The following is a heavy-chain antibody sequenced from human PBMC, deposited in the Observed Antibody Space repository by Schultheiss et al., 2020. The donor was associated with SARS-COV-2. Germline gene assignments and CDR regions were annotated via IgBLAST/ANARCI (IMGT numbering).Heavy chain of an antibody. CDR1: GGSISSYY. CDR3: AREVATVAFDI. J-gene: IGHJ3*02. CDR2: IHYSGYS. Sequence: SETLSLTCTVSGGSISSYYWSWIRQPPGKGLEWIGYIHYSGYSTYNPSLKSRVTISVDTSKNQFSLKLSSVTAADTAVYYCAREVATVAFDIWGQGTMVTVSS. D-gene: IGHD5-12*01. V-gene: IGHV4-59*01.